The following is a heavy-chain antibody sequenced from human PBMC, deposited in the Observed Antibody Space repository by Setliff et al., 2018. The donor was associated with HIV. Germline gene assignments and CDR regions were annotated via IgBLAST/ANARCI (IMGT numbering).Heavy chain of an antibody. J-gene: IGHJ4*02. Sequence: ASVKVSCKVSGYTVTELSINWVRQAPGKGPEWMGGFDPEDNKIVYAQKFQGRVTTTEDTSTDTAYMELSSLRPEDTAVYYCATRIRDGHRGYGYFDFWGQGTLVTVTS. CDR1: GYTVTELS. CDR2: FDPEDNKI. CDR3: ATRIRDGHRGYGYFDF. D-gene: IGHD5-12*01. V-gene: IGHV1-24*01.